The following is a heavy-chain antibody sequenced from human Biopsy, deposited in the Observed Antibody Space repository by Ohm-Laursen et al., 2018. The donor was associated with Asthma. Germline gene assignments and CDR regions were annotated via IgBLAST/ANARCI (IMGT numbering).Heavy chain of an antibody. V-gene: IGHV4-59*07. J-gene: IGHJ4*02. CDR1: PGSISDYW. CDR3: ARATSTRSQSGPHYFAH. Sequence: SDTLSLTCTVSPGSISDYWWNWIRQLPGKGLEWIGYVFSTGSTMYNPSLKSRVTISVDTSINQVSLKLSSVTAADTAVYYCARATSTRSQSGPHYFAHGGQGPLVPVSS. CDR2: VFSTGST. D-gene: IGHD2-2*01.